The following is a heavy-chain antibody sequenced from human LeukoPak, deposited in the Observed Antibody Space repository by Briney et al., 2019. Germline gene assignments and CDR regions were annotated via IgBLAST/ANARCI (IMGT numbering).Heavy chain of an antibody. CDR2: IYYSGST. Sequence: SETLSLTCTVSGGSISSSSYYWGWIRQPSGKGLEWIGSIYYSGSTYYNPSLKSRVTISVDTSKNQFSLKLSSVTAADTAVYYCARGLGGLSRGVIVFYYYYYGMDVWGQGTTVTVSS. CDR1: GGSISSSSYY. V-gene: IGHV4-39*01. D-gene: IGHD3-16*02. J-gene: IGHJ6*02. CDR3: ARGLGGLSRGVIVFYYYYYGMDV.